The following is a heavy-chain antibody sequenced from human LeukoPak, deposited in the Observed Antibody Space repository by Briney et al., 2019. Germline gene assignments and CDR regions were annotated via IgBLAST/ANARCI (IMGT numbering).Heavy chain of an antibody. CDR3: ARGLRGISSGYSNFDY. V-gene: IGHV1-2*02. D-gene: IGHD3-22*01. Sequence: ASVKVSCKASGYTFTGYYMHWVRQAPGQGLEWMGWINPNSGGTNYAQKFQGRVTMTRDTSISTAYMELSRLRSDDTAVYYCARGLRGISSGYSNFDYWGQGTLVTVSS. CDR2: INPNSGGT. J-gene: IGHJ4*02. CDR1: GYTFTGYY.